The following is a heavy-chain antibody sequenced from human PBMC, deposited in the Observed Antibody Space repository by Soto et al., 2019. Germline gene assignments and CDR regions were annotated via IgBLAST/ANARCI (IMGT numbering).Heavy chain of an antibody. CDR3: ARGRDDVVVVVAATSGYFDY. Sequence: ASVKVSCKASGYTFTSYDINWVRQATGQGLEWMGWMNPNSGNTGYAQKFQGRVTMTRNTSISTAYMELSSLRSEDTAVYYCARGRDDVVVVVAATSGYFDYRGQGTLVTAPQ. D-gene: IGHD2-15*01. CDR2: MNPNSGNT. V-gene: IGHV1-8*01. CDR1: GYTFTSYD. J-gene: IGHJ4*02.